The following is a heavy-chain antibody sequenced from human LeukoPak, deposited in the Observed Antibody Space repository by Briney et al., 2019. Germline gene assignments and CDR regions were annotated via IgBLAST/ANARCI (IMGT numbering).Heavy chain of an antibody. CDR3: ARDPYGDSDY. J-gene: IGHJ4*02. CDR1: GFTFSNYE. Sequence: GGSLRLSCAASGFTFSNYEMNWVRQAPGKGLEWVSVIYSGGSTYYADSVKGRFTISRDNSKNTLYLQMNSLRAEDTAVYYCARDPYGDSDYWGQGTLVTVSS. D-gene: IGHD4-17*01. CDR2: IYSGGST. V-gene: IGHV3-53*01.